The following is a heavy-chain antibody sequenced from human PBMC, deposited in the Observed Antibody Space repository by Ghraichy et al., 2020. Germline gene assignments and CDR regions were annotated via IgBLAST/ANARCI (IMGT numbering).Heavy chain of an antibody. CDR2: INHGGST. V-gene: IGHV4-34*01. D-gene: IGHD2-15*01. CDR3: ATARYCAGGSCPRYFDS. J-gene: IGHJ4*02. Sequence: SETLSLTCAVYGESFSAYFRSWIRQPPGKGLEWIGEINHGGSTNYNPSLKRRVTISVDTSKNQFSLRLSSVTAADTAVYYCATARYCAGGSCPRYFDSWGQGTLVTVSS. CDR1: GESFSAYF.